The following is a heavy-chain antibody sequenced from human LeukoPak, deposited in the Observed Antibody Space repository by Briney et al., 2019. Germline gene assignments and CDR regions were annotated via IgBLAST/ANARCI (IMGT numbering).Heavy chain of an antibody. CDR2: IYPSDSDI. CDR3: ARAGTSNYRFFDS. V-gene: IGHV5-51*01. Sequence: GESLKISCKASGYSFTNYLIGWVRPMPGKGLEWVGIIYPSDSDIRYSPSFQGQVTISADKSINTAYLQWSSLKASDTAIYYCARAGTSNYRFFDSWGQGTLVTVSS. D-gene: IGHD4-4*01. J-gene: IGHJ4*02. CDR1: GYSFTNYL.